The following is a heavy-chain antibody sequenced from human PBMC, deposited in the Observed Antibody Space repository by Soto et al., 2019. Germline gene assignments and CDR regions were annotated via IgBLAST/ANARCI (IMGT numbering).Heavy chain of an antibody. CDR3: ARFSPADYGDYYDYYYFDY. J-gene: IGHJ4*02. V-gene: IGHV1-18*01. CDR2: ISAYNGNT. Sequence: ASVKVSCKASGYTFTSYGISWVRQAPGQGLEWMGWISAYNGNTNYAQKLQGRVTMTTETSTSTAYMELRSLRSDDTAVYYCARFSPADYGDYYDYYYFDYWGQGTLVTVSS. CDR1: GYTFTSYG. D-gene: IGHD4-17*01.